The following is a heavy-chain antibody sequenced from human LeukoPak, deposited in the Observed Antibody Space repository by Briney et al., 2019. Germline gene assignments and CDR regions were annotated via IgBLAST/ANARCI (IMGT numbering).Heavy chain of an antibody. CDR2: INPSGGST. CDR3: ARQTGYSSGWYYFDY. V-gene: IGHV1-46*01. D-gene: IGHD6-19*01. J-gene: IGHJ4*02. CDR1: GYTFTSYY. Sequence: ASVKVSCKASGYTFTSYYMHWVRQAPGQGLEWMGIINPSGGSTSYAQRFQGRVTMTSDTSTSTVYMELSSLRSEDTAVYYCARQTGYSSGWYYFDYWGQGTRVTVSS.